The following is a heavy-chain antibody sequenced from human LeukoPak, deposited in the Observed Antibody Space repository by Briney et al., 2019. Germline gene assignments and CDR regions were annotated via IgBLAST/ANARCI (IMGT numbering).Heavy chain of an antibody. D-gene: IGHD3-22*01. CDR2: INWNGGST. CDR3: AKAYYYERSAYYYFYS. V-gene: IGHV3-20*04. CDR1: GFTFDDFG. J-gene: IGHJ4*02. Sequence: GGSLRLSCAASGFTFDDFGMTWVRQAPGKGLEWVSSINWNGGSTGYADSVKGRFTISRDKAKNSLYLQMNSLRAEDTALYYCAKAYYYERSAYYYFYSWGQGTLVTVSS.